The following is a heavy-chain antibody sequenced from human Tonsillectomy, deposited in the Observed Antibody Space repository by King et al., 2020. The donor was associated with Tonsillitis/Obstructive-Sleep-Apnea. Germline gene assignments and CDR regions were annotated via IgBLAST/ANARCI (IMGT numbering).Heavy chain of an antibody. CDR1: GGSISSYY. D-gene: IGHD5-12*01. CDR2: XYYTGST. CDR3: TREGLRDAFDI. V-gene: IGHV4-59*01. Sequence: QLQESGPGLVKPSETLSLTCTVSGGSISSYYWSWIRQPPGKGLECIGYXYYTGSTNYNPSLKSRVTISVDTSKNQFSLKLSSVTAADTAVYYCTREGLRDAFDIWGQGTMVTVSS. J-gene: IGHJ3*02.